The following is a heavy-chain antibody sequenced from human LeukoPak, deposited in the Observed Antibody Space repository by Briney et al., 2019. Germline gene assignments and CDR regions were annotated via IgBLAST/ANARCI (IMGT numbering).Heavy chain of an antibody. Sequence: SQTLSLTCTVSGGSISSGDYYWSWIRQPPGKGLEWIGEINHSGVTNYNPSLKSRVTISVDTSKNQFSLKLNSVTAADTAVYYCRVEGGTKLDSFIAAAGPNAFDLWGQGTMVTVSS. V-gene: IGHV4-30-4*08. J-gene: IGHJ3*01. CDR3: RVEGGTKLDSFIAAAGPNAFDL. CDR2: INHSGVT. CDR1: GGSISSGDYY. D-gene: IGHD6-13*01.